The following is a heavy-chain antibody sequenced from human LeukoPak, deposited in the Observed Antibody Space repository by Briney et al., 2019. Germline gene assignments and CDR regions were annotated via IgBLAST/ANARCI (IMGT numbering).Heavy chain of an antibody. Sequence: GGSLRLSCAASGFTFTIYWMSWVRQAPGKGLEWVANINLDGSEKYYVDSVKGRFTISRDNTKNSLYLQMNSLRAEDTAVYYCARDNGYCTNGVCFHYYMDVWGKGTTVTVSS. CDR1: GFTFTIYW. CDR2: INLDGSEK. D-gene: IGHD2-8*01. CDR3: ARDNGYCTNGVCFHYYMDV. V-gene: IGHV3-7*01. J-gene: IGHJ6*03.